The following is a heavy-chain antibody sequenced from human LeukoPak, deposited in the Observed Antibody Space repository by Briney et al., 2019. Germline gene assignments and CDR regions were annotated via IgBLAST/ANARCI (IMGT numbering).Heavy chain of an antibody. V-gene: IGHV4-4*02. J-gene: IGHJ4*02. D-gene: IGHD1-1*01. CDR3: ARHLGTPGTRGFDY. CDR1: GFTFSTFA. CDR2: IKDSGRT. Sequence: GSLRLSCAASGFTFSTFAMIWVRQPPGKGLQWIGEIKDSGRTNYSTSLTGRVAMSIDTSKNQFFLNLTSVTAADTAVYYCARHLGTPGTRGFDYWGQGTLVTVSS.